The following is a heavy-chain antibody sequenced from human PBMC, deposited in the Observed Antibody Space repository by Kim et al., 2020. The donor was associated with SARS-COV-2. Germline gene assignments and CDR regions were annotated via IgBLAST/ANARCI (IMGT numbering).Heavy chain of an antibody. Sequence: TYYADSVKRRFTISRDNSKNTVYLQMDSLRAEDTAIYFCAKDRMVLSNWGQGTLVTVSS. D-gene: IGHD2-8*01. V-gene: IGHV3-23*01. J-gene: IGHJ4*02. CDR2: T. CDR3: AKDRMVLSN.